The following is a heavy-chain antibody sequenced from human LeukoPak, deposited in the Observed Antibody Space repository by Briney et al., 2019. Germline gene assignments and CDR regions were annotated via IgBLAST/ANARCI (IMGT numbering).Heavy chain of an antibody. Sequence: KTGGSLRLSCAASGFIFGDYYMTWIRQAPGKGLEWVSYISKTGDVTKYADSVKGRFTISRDNSKNTLYLQMNSLRAEDTAVYYCAKGPPRGGPDYYYYYMDVWGKGTTVTVSS. CDR2: ISKTGDVT. V-gene: IGHV3-11*05. CDR3: AKGPPRGGPDYYYYYMDV. CDR1: GFIFGDYY. J-gene: IGHJ6*03.